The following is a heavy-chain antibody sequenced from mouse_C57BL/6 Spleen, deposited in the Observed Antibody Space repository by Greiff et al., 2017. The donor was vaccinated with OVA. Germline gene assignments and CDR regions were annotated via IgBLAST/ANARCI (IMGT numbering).Heavy chain of an antibody. CDR1: GYTFTSYW. Sequence: QVQLQQPGAELVKPGASVKMSCKASGYTFTSYWITWVKQRPGPGLEWIGDIYPGSGSTNYNEKFKSKATLTVDTSSSTAYMQLSSLPSEDSAVYYCARPGGNYDYYAMDYWGQGTSVTVSS. J-gene: IGHJ4*01. D-gene: IGHD2-1*01. CDR3: ARPGGNYDYYAMDY. V-gene: IGHV1-55*01. CDR2: IYPGSGST.